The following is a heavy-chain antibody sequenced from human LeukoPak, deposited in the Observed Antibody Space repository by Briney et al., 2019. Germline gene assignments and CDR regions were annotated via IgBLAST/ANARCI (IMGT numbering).Heavy chain of an antibody. D-gene: IGHD2-8*02. CDR3: ARLFGGVTTFDY. J-gene: IGHJ4*02. Sequence: TGGSLRLSCAASGFTFGNFWMSWVRQAPGRGLQWVASMKGDGSHIYYVDSVKGQFTISRDNARNSLYLQMNSLRAEDTAVYYCARLFGGVTTFDYWGQGALVTVSS. CDR1: GFTFGNFW. CDR2: MKGDGSHI. V-gene: IGHV3-7*01.